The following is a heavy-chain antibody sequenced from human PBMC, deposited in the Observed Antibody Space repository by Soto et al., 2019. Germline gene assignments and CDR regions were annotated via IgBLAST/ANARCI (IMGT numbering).Heavy chain of an antibody. CDR2: ISWNSGSI. CDR3: AKDKNRDDFWSGYSWFDP. CDR1: GFTFDDYA. J-gene: IGHJ5*02. V-gene: IGHV3-9*01. Sequence: GGSLRLSCAASGFTFDDYAMHWVRQAPGKGLEWVSGISWNSGSIGYADSVKGRFTISRDNAKNSLYLQMNSLRAEDTALYYCAKDKNRDDFWSGYSWFDPWGQGTLVTVSS. D-gene: IGHD3-3*01.